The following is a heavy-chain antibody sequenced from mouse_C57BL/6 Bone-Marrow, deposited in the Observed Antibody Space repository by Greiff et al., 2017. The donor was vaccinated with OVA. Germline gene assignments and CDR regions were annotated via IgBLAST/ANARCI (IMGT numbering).Heavy chain of an antibody. V-gene: IGHV5-6*01. CDR2: ISSGGSYT. CDR1: GFTFSSYG. Sequence: EVHLVESGGDLVKPGGSLKLSCAASGFTFSSYGMSWVRQTPDKRLEWVATISSGGSYTSYPDSVLGRFTISRDNAKNTLELQKSRLKAEDTAMYYCGRDGYYGAMDYWGQGASVTVAS. CDR3: GRDGYYGAMDY. J-gene: IGHJ4*01. D-gene: IGHD2-3*01.